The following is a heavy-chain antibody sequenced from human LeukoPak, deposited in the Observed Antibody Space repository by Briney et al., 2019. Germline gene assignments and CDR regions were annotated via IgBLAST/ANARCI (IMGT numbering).Heavy chain of an antibody. CDR3: ARANFLYCSSSTCLFDY. CDR2: INPNDGDT. V-gene: IGHV1-2*02. CDR1: GYTFTDYY. D-gene: IGHD2-2*01. Sequence: RGPVKVSCKASGYTFTDYYMHWVRQAPGQGFEWMGWINPNDGDTNYAQKFQGRVTMTRDTSISTAHMEVSRLRSDDTAVYYCARANFLYCSSSTCLFDYWGQGTLVTVS. J-gene: IGHJ4*02.